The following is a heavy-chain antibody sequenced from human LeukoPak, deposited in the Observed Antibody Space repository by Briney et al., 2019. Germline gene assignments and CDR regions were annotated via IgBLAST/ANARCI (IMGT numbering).Heavy chain of an antibody. J-gene: IGHJ4*02. V-gene: IGHV4-59*08. CDR1: GGSISSYY. Sequence: SSETLSLTCTVSGGSISSYYWSWIRQPPGKGLEWIGYIYYSGSTNYNPSLKSRVTISVDTSKNQFSLKVSSVTAADTAVYYCASNYYGSGSLDYWGQGNLVTVSP. CDR3: ASNYYGSGSLDY. CDR2: IYYSGST. D-gene: IGHD3-10*01.